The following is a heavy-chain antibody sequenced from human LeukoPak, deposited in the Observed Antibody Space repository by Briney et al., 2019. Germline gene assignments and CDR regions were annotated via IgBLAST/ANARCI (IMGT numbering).Heavy chain of an antibody. CDR3: AKDIGSSSWYPDY. CDR2: ISGSGGST. D-gene: IGHD6-13*01. CDR1: GFTFSSYA. J-gene: IGHJ4*02. V-gene: IGHV3-23*01. Sequence: PGGSLRLSCAASGFTFSSYAMSWVRQAPGKGLEWVSAISGSGGSTYYADSVKGRFTISRDNSKNTLYLQMNSLRAEDTALYYCAKDIGSSSWYPDYWGQGTLVTVSS.